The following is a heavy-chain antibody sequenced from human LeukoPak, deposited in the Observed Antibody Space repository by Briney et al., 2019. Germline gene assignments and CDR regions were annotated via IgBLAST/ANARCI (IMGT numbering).Heavy chain of an antibody. V-gene: IGHV3-30*18. CDR1: GFTLSAYA. D-gene: IGHD6-13*01. CDR3: AKEGLGSSWYPNYFDY. CDR2: ISYDGSNK. Sequence: PGGSLRLSCAASGFTLSAYAMHWVRQAPGKGLEWVALISYDGSNKYYADFVKGRFTISRGSSKNTLYLQVNSLRAEDTAVYYCAKEGLGSSWYPNYFDYWGQGTLVTVSS. J-gene: IGHJ4*02.